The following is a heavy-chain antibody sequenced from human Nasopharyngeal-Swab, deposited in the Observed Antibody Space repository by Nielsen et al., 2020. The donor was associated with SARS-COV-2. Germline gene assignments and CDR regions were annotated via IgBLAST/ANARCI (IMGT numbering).Heavy chain of an antibody. D-gene: IGHD6-19*01. CDR1: GYSFTSYW. V-gene: IGHV5-51*01. CDR3: ARQTKQWLSDLDY. CDR2: IYPGDSDT. J-gene: IGHJ4*02. Sequence: GESLKISCKGSGYSFTSYWVGWVRQMPGKGLEWMGIIYPGDSDTRYSPSFQGQVTISADKSISTAYLQWSSLKASDTAMYYCARQTKQWLSDLDYWGQGTLVTVSS.